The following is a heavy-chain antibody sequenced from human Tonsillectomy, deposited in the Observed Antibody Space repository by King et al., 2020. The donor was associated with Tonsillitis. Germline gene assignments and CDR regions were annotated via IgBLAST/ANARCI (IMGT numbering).Heavy chain of an antibody. Sequence: QLLESGGGLVQPGGSLRLSCAASGFTFSSYSMSWVRQAPGRGLEWVSSIGGSGGSTYYADSVKGRFTISRDNSKNTLYLQMNSLRAEDTAVYYCAKSYYDSSGYYLGDDAFDIWGQGTMVTVSS. CDR1: GFTFSSYS. V-gene: IGHV3-23*01. CDR2: IGGSGGST. D-gene: IGHD3-22*01. J-gene: IGHJ3*02. CDR3: AKSYYDSSGYYLGDDAFDI.